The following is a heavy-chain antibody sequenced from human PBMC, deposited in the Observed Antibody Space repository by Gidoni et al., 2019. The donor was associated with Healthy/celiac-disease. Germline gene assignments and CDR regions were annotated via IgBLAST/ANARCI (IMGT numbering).Heavy chain of an antibody. CDR1: GGSISSSSYY. Sequence: QLQLQESGPGLVKPSETLSLTCTVSGGSISSSSYYWGWIRQPPGKGLEWIGSIYYSWSTYYNPALKSRVTISVDTSKNQFSLKLSSVTAADTAVYYCARQEYCSSTSCYSWFDPWGQGTLVTVSS. D-gene: IGHD2-2*02. CDR2: IYYSWST. CDR3: ARQEYCSSTSCYSWFDP. V-gene: IGHV4-39*01. J-gene: IGHJ5*02.